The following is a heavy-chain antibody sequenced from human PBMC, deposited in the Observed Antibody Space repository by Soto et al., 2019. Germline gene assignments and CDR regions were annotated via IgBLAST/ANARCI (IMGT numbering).Heavy chain of an antibody. D-gene: IGHD3-9*01. Sequence: GGSLRLSCAASGFTFSSYSMNWVRQAPGKGLEWVSYISSSSSTIYYADSVKGRFSISRDNAKNSLYLQMNSLRAEDTAVYYCARGQYYDILTGYYTVPPRDYYYMDVWGKGTTVTVSS. J-gene: IGHJ6*03. CDR2: ISSSSSTI. CDR1: GFTFSSYS. V-gene: IGHV3-48*01. CDR3: ARGQYYDILTGYYTVPPRDYYYMDV.